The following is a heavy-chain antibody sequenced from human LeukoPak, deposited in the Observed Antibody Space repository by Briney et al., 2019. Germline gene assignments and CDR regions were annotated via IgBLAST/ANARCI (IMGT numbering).Heavy chain of an antibody. D-gene: IGHD6-13*01. CDR3: ARTSYSISSYYLDY. V-gene: IGHV4-59*01. Sequence: ASENLYLTCNVSGGSMSRSYWSWTRQPPGKGQDWLGYIYYSGSNNYNPSLKGRVTISVDTSKKQFSLKLNSVTAADTAVYYCARTSYSISSYYLDYWGQGTLVTVSS. CDR2: IYYSGSN. J-gene: IGHJ4*02. CDR1: GGSMSRSY.